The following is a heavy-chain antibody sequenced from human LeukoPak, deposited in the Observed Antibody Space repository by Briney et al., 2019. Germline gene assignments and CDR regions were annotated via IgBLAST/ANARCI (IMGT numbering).Heavy chain of an antibody. CDR2: ISSSSYI. D-gene: IGHD3-22*01. CDR3: ARGSYYDSSGYYYDY. Sequence: GGSLRLSCAASGFTFSSYSMNWVRQAPGKGLEWVSSISSSSYIYYADSVKGRFTISRDNAKNSLYLQMNSLRAEDTAVYYGARGSYYDSSGYYYDYWGQGTLVTVSS. V-gene: IGHV3-21*01. CDR1: GFTFSSYS. J-gene: IGHJ4*02.